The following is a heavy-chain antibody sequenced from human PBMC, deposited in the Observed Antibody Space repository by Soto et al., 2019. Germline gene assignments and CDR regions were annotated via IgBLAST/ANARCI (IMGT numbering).Heavy chain of an antibody. V-gene: IGHV3-53*01. D-gene: IGHD6-6*01. CDR3: AKDPKWIAARNWFDP. Sequence: GGSLRLSCAASGFTVSSNYMSWVRQAPGKGLEWVSVIYSGGSTYYADSVKGRFTISRDNSKNTLYLQMNSLRAEDTAVYYCAKDPKWIAARNWFDPWGQGTLVTVSS. J-gene: IGHJ5*02. CDR1: GFTVSSNY. CDR2: IYSGGST.